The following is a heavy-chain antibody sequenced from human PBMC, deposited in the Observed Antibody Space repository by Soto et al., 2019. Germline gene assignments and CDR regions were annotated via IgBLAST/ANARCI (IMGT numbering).Heavy chain of an antibody. V-gene: IGHV4-31*03. D-gene: IGHD3-22*01. CDR1: GGSISSGGYY. Sequence: SDTLSLTCTVSGGSISSGGYYWSWVRQHPGKGLEWIGYIYYSGSTYYNPSLKSRVTISVDTSKNQFSLKLSSVTAADTAVYYCARDLKYYYDSSGPSWAFDIWGQGTMVTVSS. CDR2: IYYSGST. CDR3: ARDLKYYYDSSGPSWAFDI. J-gene: IGHJ3*02.